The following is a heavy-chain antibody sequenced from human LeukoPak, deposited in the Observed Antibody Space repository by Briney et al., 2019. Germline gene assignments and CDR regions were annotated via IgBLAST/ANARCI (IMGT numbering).Heavy chain of an antibody. Sequence: SETLSLTCAVYGGSFSGYYWSWIRQPPGKGLEWIGEINHSGSTNYNPSLKSRVTISVDTSKNQFSLKLSSVTAADTAVYYCARAPQYYYDSSGYFRVRYFDYWGQGTLVTVSS. V-gene: IGHV4-34*01. J-gene: IGHJ4*02. CDR3: ARAPQYYYDSSGYFRVRYFDY. CDR1: GGSFSGYY. CDR2: INHSGST. D-gene: IGHD3-22*01.